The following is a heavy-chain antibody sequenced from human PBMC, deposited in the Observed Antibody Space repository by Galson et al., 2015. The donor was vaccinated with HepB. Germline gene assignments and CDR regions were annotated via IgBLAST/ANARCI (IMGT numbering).Heavy chain of an antibody. CDR1: GSTFSSYT. CDR2: IIPILGIA. V-gene: IGHV1-69*02. J-gene: IGHJ5*02. Sequence: SVKVSCKASGSTFSSYTISWVRQAPGQGLEWMGRIIPILGIANYAQKFQGRVTITADKSTSTAYMELSSLRSEDTAVYYCARGGFGGNWFDPWGQGTLVTVSS. D-gene: IGHD3-10*01. CDR3: ARGGFGGNWFDP.